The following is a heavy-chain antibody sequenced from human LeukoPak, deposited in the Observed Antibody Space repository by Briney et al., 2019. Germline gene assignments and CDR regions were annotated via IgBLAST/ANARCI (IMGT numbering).Heavy chain of an antibody. V-gene: IGHV3-23*01. Sequence: PGGSLRLSCAASGFTLSSYAMSWVRQAPGKGLEWVSGIYNSGDNTYHADSVKGRFTISRDNSKNTLYLQMNSLRAEDTAVYYCAKVFPYYDSSGRYFDYWGQGTLVTVSS. CDR2: IYNSGDNT. D-gene: IGHD3-22*01. CDR3: AKVFPYYDSSGRYFDY. J-gene: IGHJ4*02. CDR1: GFTLSSYA.